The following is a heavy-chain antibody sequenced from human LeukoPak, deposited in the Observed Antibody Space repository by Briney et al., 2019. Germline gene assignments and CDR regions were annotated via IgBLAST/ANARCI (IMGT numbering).Heavy chain of an antibody. J-gene: IGHJ4*02. Sequence: PGGPMRLSCADSGFNFKSLSLNWLRQATGKGLEWVSSISSSSSYIYYADSVKGRFTISRDNAKNSLYLQMNSLRAEDTAVYYCARDQDGYNPFDYWGQGTLVTVSS. CDR3: ARDQDGYNPFDY. CDR2: ISSSSSYI. V-gene: IGHV3-21*01. CDR1: GFNFKSLS. D-gene: IGHD5-24*01.